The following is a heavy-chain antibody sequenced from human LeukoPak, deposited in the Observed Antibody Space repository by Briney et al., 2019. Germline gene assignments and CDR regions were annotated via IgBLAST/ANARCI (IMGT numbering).Heavy chain of an antibody. CDR2: INHSRST. D-gene: IGHD2-15*01. Sequence: PSETLSLTCAVYGGSFSGYYWSWIRQAPGKGLEWIGEINHSRSTNYNPSLESRVTISVDTSKNQFSLKLSSVTAADTAVYHCATEPGYCSGGRCYGGWFDPWGQGTLVTVSS. J-gene: IGHJ5*02. CDR1: GGSFSGYY. V-gene: IGHV4-34*01. CDR3: ATEPGYCSGGRCYGGWFDP.